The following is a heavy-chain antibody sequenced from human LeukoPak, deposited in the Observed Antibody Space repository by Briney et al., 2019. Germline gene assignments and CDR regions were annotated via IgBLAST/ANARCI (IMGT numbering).Heavy chain of an antibody. V-gene: IGHV3-23*01. D-gene: IGHD3-22*01. CDR1: GFAFNDFA. CDR2: MCGSGDTT. J-gene: IGHJ4*02. CDR3: AKDHVGIAMIVMVLDS. Sequence: GGSLRLSCAASGFAFNDFAMTWVRQAPGKGLEWVSSMCGSGDTTEYAASVKGRFTISRDNAKKTLYLEMNSLRVEDTATYYCAKDHVGIAMIVMVLDSWGQGTLVTVSS.